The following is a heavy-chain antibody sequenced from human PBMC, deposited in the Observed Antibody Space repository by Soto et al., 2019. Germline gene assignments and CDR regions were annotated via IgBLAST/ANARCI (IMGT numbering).Heavy chain of an antibody. CDR2: VYYSGVT. Sequence: QVQLQESGPGLVKPSETLSLTCTVAGGSLTDHYWNWFRQSPGKGLHWIGYVYYSGVTNYNPSLKSRVTMSVDTSKNQFSLNLRSVTAADTAVYYFARGNDWKSSTFDIWGQGTMVSVSS. D-gene: IGHD2-21*01. CDR1: GGSLTDHY. CDR3: ARGNDWKSSTFDI. J-gene: IGHJ3*02. V-gene: IGHV4-59*11.